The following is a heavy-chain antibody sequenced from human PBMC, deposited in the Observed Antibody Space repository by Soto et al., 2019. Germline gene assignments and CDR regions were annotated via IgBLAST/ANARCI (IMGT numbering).Heavy chain of an antibody. CDR2: IIPILGIA. V-gene: IGHV1-69*02. J-gene: IGHJ5*02. D-gene: IGHD3-10*01. Sequence: ASVKVSCKASGGTFSSYTISWVRQAPGQGLEWMGRIIPILGIANYAQKFQGRVTITADKSTSTAYMELSSLRSEDTAVYYCARRLPRGVGELFGPSSYWFDPWGQGTLVTVSS. CDR3: ARRLPRGVGELFGPSSYWFDP. CDR1: GGTFSSYT.